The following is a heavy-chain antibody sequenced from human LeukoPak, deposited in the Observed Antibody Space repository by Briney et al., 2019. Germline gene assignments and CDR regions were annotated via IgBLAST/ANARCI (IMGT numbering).Heavy chain of an antibody. D-gene: IGHD2-8*02. Sequence: GGSLRLSCTASGFTFGNYWMHWVRQAPGKGLVWVSSINTDGSAISFADSVKGRFTISRHSAQNTVYLQMNSLTVEDTGVYYCTGDALLEYCTGNDCYHTDFWGQGILVTVSS. CDR1: GFTFGNYW. V-gene: IGHV3-74*01. CDR3: TGDALLEYCTGNDCYHTDF. J-gene: IGHJ4*02. CDR2: INTDGSAI.